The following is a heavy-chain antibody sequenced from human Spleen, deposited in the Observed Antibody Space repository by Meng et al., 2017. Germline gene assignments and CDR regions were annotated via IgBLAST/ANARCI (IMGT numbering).Heavy chain of an antibody. CDR2: INHSGST. CDR1: SGSFSGYQ. Sequence: QVQLHEWGAGRLNPSETLSLICAVYSGSFSGYQWSWIRQPPGKGLEWIGEINHSGSTNYNPSLKSRVTISVDTSKNQFSLILNSVTAADTAVYFCAGWERSGSGYYYDYWGQGTLVTVSS. J-gene: IGHJ4*02. CDR3: AGWERSGSGYYYDY. V-gene: IGHV4-34*01. D-gene: IGHD3-3*01.